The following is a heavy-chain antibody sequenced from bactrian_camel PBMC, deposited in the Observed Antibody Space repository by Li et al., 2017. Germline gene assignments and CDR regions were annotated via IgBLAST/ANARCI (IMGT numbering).Heavy chain of an antibody. D-gene: IGHD3*01. CDR3: AAARTVYAGDVLGKNQYEY. CDR1: GYISLNYC. Sequence: VQLVESGGGSVQAGGSLRLSCVVSGYISLNYCMGWFRQAPGKELEEVAAIDTDDYTTYGDSVKGRFNISQHNDKNTLYLQMNSLKPEDTAMYYCAAARTVYAGDVLGKNQYEYWGQGTQVTVS. J-gene: IGHJ4*01. V-gene: IGHV3S53*01. CDR2: IDTDDYT.